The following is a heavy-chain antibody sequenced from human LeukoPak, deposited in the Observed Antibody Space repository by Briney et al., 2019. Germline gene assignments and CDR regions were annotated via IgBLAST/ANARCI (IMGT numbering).Heavy chain of an antibody. D-gene: IGHD3-22*01. CDR1: GGSISSGSYY. V-gene: IGHV4-61*02. CDR3: ARGVYYDSSGPDYYFDY. CDR2: IYTSGST. Sequence: RTSETLSLTCTVSGGSISSGSYYWSWIRQPAGKGLEWIGRIYTSGSTNYNPSLKSRVTISVDTSKNQFSLKLSSVTAADTAVYYCARGVYYDSSGPDYYFDYWGQGTLVTVSS. J-gene: IGHJ4*02.